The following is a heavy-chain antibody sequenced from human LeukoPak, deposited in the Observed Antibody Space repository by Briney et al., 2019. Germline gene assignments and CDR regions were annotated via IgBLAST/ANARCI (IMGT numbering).Heavy chain of an antibody. Sequence: GGSLRLSCAASGFTFSSCAMSWVRQAPGKGLEWVSTISGSSGSIFYADSVQGRFTISRDNSKNTLYLQMNILRADDTAVYYCAKTTVTSRLDYWGQGTLVTVSS. J-gene: IGHJ4*02. D-gene: IGHD4-17*01. CDR3: AKTTVTSRLDY. V-gene: IGHV3-23*01. CDR2: ISGSSGSI. CDR1: GFTFSSCA.